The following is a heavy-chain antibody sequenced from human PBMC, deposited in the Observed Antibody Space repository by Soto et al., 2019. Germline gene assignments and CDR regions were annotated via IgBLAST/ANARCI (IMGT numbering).Heavy chain of an antibody. CDR2: ISGSGDRT. CDR1: GFSFSTYA. D-gene: IGHD5-18*01. CDR3: ARISEYIYGYFDY. V-gene: IGHV3-23*01. J-gene: IGHJ4*02. Sequence: EVQLLDSGGGLGQPGGSLRLSCAASGFSFSTYAMGWVRQARGKGLEWVSGISGSGDRTHYADSVEGRFTISRDNSKNTVFLQRNSLRAEATAVYYCARISEYIYGYFDYWGQGILVTVSS.